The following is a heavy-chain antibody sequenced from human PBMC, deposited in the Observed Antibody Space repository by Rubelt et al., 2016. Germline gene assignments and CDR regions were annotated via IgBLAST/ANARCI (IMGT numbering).Heavy chain of an antibody. J-gene: IGHJ5*02. D-gene: IGHD4-17*01. V-gene: IGHV4-39*01. CDR3: ARRRTVPQNWFDP. CDR2: IFSSGST. CDR1: GGSISGSSYY. Sequence: QQQLQESGPGLVKPSETLSLTCIVSGGSISGSSYYWGWIRQPPGKGLEWIASIFSSGSTSYSPSLKSRVTRAVDTSKNQFSLKLKSVTASGTAVYYWARRRTVPQNWFDPWGQGTLVTVSS.